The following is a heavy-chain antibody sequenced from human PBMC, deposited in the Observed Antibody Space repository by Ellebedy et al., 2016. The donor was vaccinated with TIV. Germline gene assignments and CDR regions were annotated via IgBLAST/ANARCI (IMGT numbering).Heavy chain of an antibody. CDR1: DDSISTHY. D-gene: IGHD2-21*02. V-gene: IGHV4-59*11. Sequence: MPSETLSLTCTVSDDSISTHYWTWIRQAPGRGLEWIGYIHYSGRTNYSPSLKSRVTMSVDTSKNQFPLKVNSVTAADTAVYYCARESYCGGDCYVLDKWGQGTLVTVSS. J-gene: IGHJ4*02. CDR2: IHYSGRT. CDR3: ARESYCGGDCYVLDK.